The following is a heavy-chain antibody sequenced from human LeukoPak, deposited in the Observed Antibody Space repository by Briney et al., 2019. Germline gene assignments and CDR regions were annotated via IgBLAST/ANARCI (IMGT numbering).Heavy chain of an antibody. Sequence: GASVKVSCKALEYTFTDYYIHWVRQAPGQGLEWMGWINPKSGGRDTNYAQKFRGRVTMTTDTSISTAYMELSRLRSDDTAVYFCAKGHYDGDHPHCDGGSVDSWGQGTHITVSS. CDR1: EYTFTDYY. J-gene: IGHJ4*02. D-gene: IGHD2-21*01. V-gene: IGHV1-2*02. CDR3: AKGHYDGDHPHCDGGSVDS. CDR2: INPKSGGRDT.